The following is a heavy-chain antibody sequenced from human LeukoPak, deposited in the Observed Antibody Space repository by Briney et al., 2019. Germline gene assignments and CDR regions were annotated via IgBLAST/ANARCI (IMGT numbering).Heavy chain of an antibody. CDR1: GYTFTGYY. V-gene: IGHV1-2*02. D-gene: IGHD6-13*01. Sequence: ASVKVSCKASGYTFTGYYMHWVRQAPGQGLEWMGWINPNSGGTNYAQKFQGRVTMTRDTSISTAYMELSRLRSDDTAVYYCARDQGIAAAAIRPAFDPWGQGTLVTVSS. CDR2: INPNSGGT. CDR3: ARDQGIAAAAIRPAFDP. J-gene: IGHJ5*02.